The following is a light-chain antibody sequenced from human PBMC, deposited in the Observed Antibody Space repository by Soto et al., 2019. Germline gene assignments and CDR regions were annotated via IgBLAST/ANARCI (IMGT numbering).Light chain of an antibody. Sequence: IVMTQSPSTLSVSPGERAILSCRASHSVGGDLAWYQRKPGQAPRLLIYGASSRAPGIPTRFSGSGSGTEFTLTIASLQSEDFAFYYCQQYNHWPRMLSFGGGTKVDNK. CDR2: GAS. J-gene: IGKJ4*01. CDR1: HSVGGD. CDR3: QQYNHWPRMLS. V-gene: IGKV3-15*01.